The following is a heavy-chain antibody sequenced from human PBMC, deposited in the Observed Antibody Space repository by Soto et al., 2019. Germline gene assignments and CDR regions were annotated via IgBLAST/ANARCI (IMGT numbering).Heavy chain of an antibody. CDR2: IYYSGST. CDR1: GGSISSYY. V-gene: IGHV4-59*01. CDR3: ARGNYVYYYMDV. Sequence: SETLSLTCTVSGGSISSYYWSWIRQPPGKGLEWIGYIYYSGSTNYNPSLKSRVTISVDTSKNQFSLKLSSVTAADTAVYYCARGNYVYYYMDVWGKGTTVTVSS. J-gene: IGHJ6*03.